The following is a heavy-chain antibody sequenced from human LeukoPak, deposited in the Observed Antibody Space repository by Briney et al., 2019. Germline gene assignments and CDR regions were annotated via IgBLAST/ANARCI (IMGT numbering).Heavy chain of an antibody. D-gene: IGHD5-18*01. CDR1: GFTFSSYS. V-gene: IGHV3-21*01. Sequence: GGSLRLSCAASGFTFSSYSMNWVRQAPGKGLEWVSSISSSSSYIYYADSVKGRFTISRDNAKNSLYLQMNSLRAEDTAVYYCARLVSDTAMVTRGYWGQGTLVTVSS. CDR3: ARLVSDTAMVTRGY. CDR2: ISSSSSYI. J-gene: IGHJ4*02.